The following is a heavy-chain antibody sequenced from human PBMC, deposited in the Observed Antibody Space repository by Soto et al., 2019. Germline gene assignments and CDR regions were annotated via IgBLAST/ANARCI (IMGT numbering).Heavy chain of an antibody. Sequence: GGSLRLSCAASGFTFSSYAMSWVRQAPGKGLEWVSAISGSGGSTYYADSVKGRFTISRDNSKNTLYLQMNSLRAEDTAVYYFAKDRSRRFLEWLFDYWGQGTLVTVSS. D-gene: IGHD3-3*01. CDR3: AKDRSRRFLEWLFDY. V-gene: IGHV3-23*01. J-gene: IGHJ4*02. CDR2: ISGSGGST. CDR1: GFTFSSYA.